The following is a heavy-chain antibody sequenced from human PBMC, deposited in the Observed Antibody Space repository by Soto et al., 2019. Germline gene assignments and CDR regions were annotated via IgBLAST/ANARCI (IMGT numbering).Heavy chain of an antibody. D-gene: IGHD1-26*01. V-gene: IGHV3-9*01. CDR1: GFTFDNYP. Sequence: EVLLVESGGGLVQPGRSLKLSCAASGFTFDNYPMHWVRQAPGKGLEWVSTISWNSDKIAYADSVKGRFTVSRDNAKNSLYLQRNSLRVDDTVLYYCAKDGDGGSYFDLPDSFDDWGQGTVVTVSS. CDR2: ISWNSDKI. CDR3: AKDGDGGSYFDLPDSFDD. J-gene: IGHJ3*01.